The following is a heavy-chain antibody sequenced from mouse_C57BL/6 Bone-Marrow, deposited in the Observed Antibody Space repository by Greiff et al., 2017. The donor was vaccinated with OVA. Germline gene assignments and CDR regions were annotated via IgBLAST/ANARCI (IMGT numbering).Heavy chain of an antibody. J-gene: IGHJ3*01. CDR1: GYTFTDYY. CDR2: INPNNGGT. D-gene: IGHD1-1*01. CDR3: ARRASYYGSPQLFAY. Sequence: VQLQQSGPELVKPGASVKISCKASGYTFTDYYMNWVKQSHGKSLEWIGDINPNNGGTSYNQKFKGKATLTVDKSSSTAYMELRSLTSEDSAVYYCARRASYYGSPQLFAYWGQGTLVTVSA. V-gene: IGHV1-26*01.